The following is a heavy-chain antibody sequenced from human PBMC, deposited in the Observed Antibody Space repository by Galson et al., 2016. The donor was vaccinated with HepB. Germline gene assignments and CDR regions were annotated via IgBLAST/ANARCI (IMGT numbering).Heavy chain of an antibody. CDR2: ISRSSGDI. Sequence: SLRLSCAASGLSFNIYNMNWVRQAPGKGLEWVSSISRSSGDISYTDSVRGRFTISRDNANNSLYLQMNSLRVEDTAVYYCARGGGYCSAWGQGTLVTVSS. J-gene: IGHJ5*02. V-gene: IGHV3-21*01. D-gene: IGHD2-15*01. CDR1: GLSFNIYN. CDR3: ARGGGYCSA.